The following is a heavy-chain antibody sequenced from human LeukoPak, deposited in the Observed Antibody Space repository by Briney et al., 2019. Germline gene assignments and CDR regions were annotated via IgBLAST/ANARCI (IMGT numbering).Heavy chain of an antibody. V-gene: IGHV3-23*01. Sequence: GGSLRLSCAASGXIFGSYGMTWVRQAPGKGLEWVSTIVGGGGSTYYHADSVKGRFTISRDNSKNTMYLQMSSLRVEDTAVYYCAKGSGATFFNWFDPWGQGTLVIVSS. D-gene: IGHD1-26*01. CDR3: AKGSGATFFNWFDP. J-gene: IGHJ5*02. CDR1: GXIFGSYG. CDR2: IVGGGGST.